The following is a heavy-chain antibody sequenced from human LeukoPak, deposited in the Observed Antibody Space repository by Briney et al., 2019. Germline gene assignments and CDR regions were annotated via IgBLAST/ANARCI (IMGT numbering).Heavy chain of an antibody. CDR3: ARDVGGYCSSTSCYLGWFDP. V-gene: IGHV3-21*03. J-gene: IGHJ5*02. CDR2: ITSTSSYI. D-gene: IGHD2-2*03. Sequence: GSLRLSCAASGFAFSSYAMNWVRQAPGKGLEWVSSITSTSSYIYYADSVKGRFTISRDNAKNSLYLQMNSLRAEDTAVYYCARDVGGYCSSTSCYLGWFDPWGQGTLVTVSS. CDR1: GFAFSSYA.